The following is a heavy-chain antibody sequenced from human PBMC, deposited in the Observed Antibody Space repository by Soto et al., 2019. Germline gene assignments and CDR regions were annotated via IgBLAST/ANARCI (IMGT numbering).Heavy chain of an antibody. CDR3: TTDQSLYWSGSQGMDV. D-gene: IGHD2-15*01. J-gene: IGHJ6*02. V-gene: IGHV3-15*01. CDR1: GFTFSNAW. CDR2: IKSKTDGGTT. Sequence: EVQLVESGGGLVKPGGSLRLSCAASGFTFSNAWMSWVRQAPGKGLEWVGRIKSKTDGGTTDYAAPVKGRITISRDDSKNTLYLQMNSLKTEDTAVYYCTTDQSLYWSGSQGMDVWGQGTTVTVSS.